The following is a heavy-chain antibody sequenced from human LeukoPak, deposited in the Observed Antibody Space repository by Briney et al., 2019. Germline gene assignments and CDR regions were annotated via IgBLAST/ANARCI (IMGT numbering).Heavy chain of an antibody. Sequence: ASVTVSFTCSAYTFTVYYMHWVRQAPGQGLEWMGWINLNSGGTNYAQKFQGRVTMTRDTSISTAYMEVSRLTSDDTAEYYCARGAKSYYYYHMDVWGKGTTVTVSS. CDR1: AYTFTVYY. V-gene: IGHV1-2*02. J-gene: IGHJ6*03. CDR2: INLNSGGT. CDR3: ARGAKSYYYYHMDV.